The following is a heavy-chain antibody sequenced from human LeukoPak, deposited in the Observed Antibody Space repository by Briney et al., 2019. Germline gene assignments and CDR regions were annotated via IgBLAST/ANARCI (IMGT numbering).Heavy chain of an antibody. D-gene: IGHD1-26*01. V-gene: IGHV4-61*08. CDR3: ARTQSQSGSYRYYFGY. CDR1: GASVGSSGYY. CDR2: IYYISNT. J-gene: IGHJ4*02. Sequence: SETLSLTCTVSGASVGSSGYYWSWIRQPPGGGLEWTGYIYYISNTNYNPSLKSRVTMSIDPSRNQFSLKVNSVTAADTAVYYCARTQSQSGSYRYYFGYWGQGTLVTVSS.